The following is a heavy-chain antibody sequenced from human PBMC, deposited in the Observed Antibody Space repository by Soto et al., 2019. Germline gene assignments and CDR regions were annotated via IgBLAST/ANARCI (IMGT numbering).Heavy chain of an antibody. CDR1: GGSISSGGYY. Sequence: PSETLSLTCTVSGGSISSGGYYWSWIRQHPGKGLEWIGYIYYSGSTYYNPSLKSRVTISVDTSKNQFSLKLSSVTAADTAVYYCARNSGYDPYTVSMDVWGQGTKVTVSS. D-gene: IGHD5-12*01. CDR2: IYYSGST. V-gene: IGHV4-31*03. J-gene: IGHJ6*02. CDR3: ARNSGYDPYTVSMDV.